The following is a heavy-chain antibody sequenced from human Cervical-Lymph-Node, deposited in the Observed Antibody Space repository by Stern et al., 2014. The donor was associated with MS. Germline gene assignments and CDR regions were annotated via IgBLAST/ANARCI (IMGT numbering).Heavy chain of an antibody. D-gene: IGHD3-9*01. Sequence: VQLEESGSELRKPGASVKVSCKASGYTFNVYGINWVRQAPGQGLEWMGMIDTKTGNPTYARGFTGRFVFSLDTSVSTAYLQITSLEAEDTAVYYCARTLDLDYWGQGTLVTVSS. V-gene: IGHV7-4-1*02. CDR1: GYTFNVYG. CDR2: IDTKTGNP. CDR3: ARTLDLDY. J-gene: IGHJ4*02.